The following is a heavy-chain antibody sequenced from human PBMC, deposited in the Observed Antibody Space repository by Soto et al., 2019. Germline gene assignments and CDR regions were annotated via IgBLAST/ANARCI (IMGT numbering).Heavy chain of an antibody. CDR2: MNPKSGNT. Sequence: QVQLVHSGAELKKPGASVKVSCKASGYSINSYDMNWVRQATGQGLEWMGWMNPKSGNTGFAEKFQGRGKMTWNTSTGTVYLEISSLRPEDTAVYYCARGLVDSGGNCFDSWGQGTHVTVSS. D-gene: IGHD4-17*01. J-gene: IGHJ4*02. CDR1: GYSINSYD. V-gene: IGHV1-8*01. CDR3: ARGLVDSGGNCFDS.